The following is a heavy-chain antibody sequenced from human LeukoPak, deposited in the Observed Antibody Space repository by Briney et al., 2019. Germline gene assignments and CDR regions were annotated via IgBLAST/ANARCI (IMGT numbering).Heavy chain of an antibody. CDR3: ARDLGSSGDY. D-gene: IGHD6-19*01. V-gene: IGHV4-59*12. CDR1: GASISSYY. CDR2: IYYSGST. J-gene: IGHJ4*02. Sequence: PSETLSLTCTVSGASISSYYWSWIRQPPGKGLEWIGYIYYSGSTNYNPSLKSRVTMSVDTSKNQFSLKLSSVTAADTAVYYCARDLGSSGDYWGQGTLVTVSS.